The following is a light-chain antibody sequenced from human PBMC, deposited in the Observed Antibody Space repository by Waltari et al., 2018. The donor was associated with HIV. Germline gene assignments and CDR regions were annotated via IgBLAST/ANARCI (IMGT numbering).Light chain of an antibody. CDR3: QQYYSWPPYT. Sequence: EIVLTQSPGTLSSSPGKRATLSCRASQSINSNLAWYQQKPGQAPRLLIYGASTRATGIPDRFSGSVSGTEFTLTISSLQSEDFAVYYCQQYYSWPPYTFGQGTKLEI. CDR1: QSINSN. V-gene: IGKV3-15*01. CDR2: GAS. J-gene: IGKJ2*01.